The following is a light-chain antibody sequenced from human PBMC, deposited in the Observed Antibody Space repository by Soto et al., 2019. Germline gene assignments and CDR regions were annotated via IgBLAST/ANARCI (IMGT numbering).Light chain of an antibody. V-gene: IGKV1-17*03. CDR3: LQDSNYPLT. CDR2: NTS. J-gene: IGKJ4*01. Sequence: DIQMTQSPSAMSASVGDRVTITCRASQGISSNLAWFQQKPGKVPRRLIYNTSSLQSGVPSRFSGSGSGTDFTLTISGLQPDDFATYYCLQDSNYPLTFGGGTKVEVK. CDR1: QGISSN.